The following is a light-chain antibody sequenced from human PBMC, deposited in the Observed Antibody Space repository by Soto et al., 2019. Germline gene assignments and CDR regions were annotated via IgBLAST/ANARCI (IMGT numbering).Light chain of an antibody. CDR1: SSNIGAGYH. V-gene: IGLV1-40*01. CDR2: GNT. Sequence: QSVLTQPPSVSGAPGQRVTISCTGNSSNIGAGYHVHWYQQVPGTAPKLLIYGNTNRASGVPDRFSASKSGTSASLAITGLQAEDEADYYCQSYDNRLGCSVPFGGGTKLTVL. CDR3: QSYDNRLGCSVP. J-gene: IGLJ2*01.